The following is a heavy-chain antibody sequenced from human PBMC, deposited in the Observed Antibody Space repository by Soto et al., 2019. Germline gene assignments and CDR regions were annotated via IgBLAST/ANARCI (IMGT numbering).Heavy chain of an antibody. V-gene: IGHV1-18*01. D-gene: IGHD1-1*01. CDR3: ARQPTTSEGEYFDY. J-gene: IGHJ4*02. CDR2: IIAYNGNT. CDR1: GYTFTNYG. Sequence: QVQLVQSGAEVNKPGASVKVSCKASGYTFTNYGVSWLRQAPGQGLEWMGWIIAYNGNTNYAQKLQGRVTMTTDTTTHTAYMELRTLRSDDTAVYYCARQPTTSEGEYFDYWGQGTLITVSS.